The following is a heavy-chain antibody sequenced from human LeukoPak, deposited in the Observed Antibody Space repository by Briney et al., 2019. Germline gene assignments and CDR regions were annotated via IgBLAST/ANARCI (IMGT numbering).Heavy chain of an antibody. CDR2: IYSSGRT. V-gene: IGHV4-4*07. CDR3: ARAPAGCGGTCAFDY. CDR1: GGSITNSF. J-gene: IGHJ4*02. D-gene: IGHD2-15*01. Sequence: SETLSLTCTVSGGSITNSFWSWIRQPAGKGLERLGRIYSSGRTNYNPSLKCRVTLSLDTSKNQISLKLTSVTAADTAVYYSARAPAGCGGTCAFDYWGQGALVTVSS.